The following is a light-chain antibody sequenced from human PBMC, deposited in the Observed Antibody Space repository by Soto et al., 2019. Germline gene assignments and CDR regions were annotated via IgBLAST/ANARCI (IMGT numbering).Light chain of an antibody. CDR3: HQYDSLPLT. V-gene: IGKV1-33*01. Sequence: DIQMTQSPSSLSASVGDRVTIACQATQDIHSFLAWYQQKPGKAPKFLIFDASNLERGVPSRFSGSGSGTDFTFTISSLQPEDIATYFCHQYDSLPLTFGGGTKVEV. CDR1: QDIHSF. CDR2: DAS. J-gene: IGKJ4*01.